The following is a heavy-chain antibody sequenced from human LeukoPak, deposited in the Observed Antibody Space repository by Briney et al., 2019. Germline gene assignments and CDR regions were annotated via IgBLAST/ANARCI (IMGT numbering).Heavy chain of an antibody. Sequence: PGGSLRLSCAASGFTFSSYAMHWVRQAPGKGLEWVAVISYDGSNKYYADSVKGRFTISRDNSKNTLYLQMNSLRAEDTAVYYCAREGWNDHAFDYWGQGTLVTVSS. CDR1: GFTFSSYA. CDR2: ISYDGSNK. J-gene: IGHJ4*02. V-gene: IGHV3-30*04. D-gene: IGHD1-1*01. CDR3: AREGWNDHAFDY.